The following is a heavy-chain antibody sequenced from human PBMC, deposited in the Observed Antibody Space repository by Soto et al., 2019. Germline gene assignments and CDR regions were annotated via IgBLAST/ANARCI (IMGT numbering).Heavy chain of an antibody. CDR3: ARGPSGYGDYVHAFDI. J-gene: IGHJ3*02. D-gene: IGHD4-17*01. CDR1: GFTVSSNY. Sequence: PVGSLRLSCAASGFTVSSNYMSWVRQAPGKGLEWVSVIYSGGSTYYADSVKGRFTISRDNSKNTLYLQMNSLRAEDTAVYYCARGPSGYGDYVHAFDIRGQGTMVTV. CDR2: IYSGGST. V-gene: IGHV3-53*01.